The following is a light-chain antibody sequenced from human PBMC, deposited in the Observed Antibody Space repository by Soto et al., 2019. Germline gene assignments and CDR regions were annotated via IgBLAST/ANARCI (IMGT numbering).Light chain of an antibody. Sequence: AIRMTQSPSSLSASTGDRVTITCRASHGISIYLNWYQQKPGKAPKVLIYESSLLQSGVPSRFSGSGSGTDFTLTISSLQPEDFATYYCQHFKSFPITFGQGTRLENK. CDR2: ESS. CDR3: QHFKSFPIT. J-gene: IGKJ5*01. V-gene: IGKV1-8*01. CDR1: HGISIY.